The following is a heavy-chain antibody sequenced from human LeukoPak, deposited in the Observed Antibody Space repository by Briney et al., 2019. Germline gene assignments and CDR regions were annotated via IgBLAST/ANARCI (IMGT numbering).Heavy chain of an antibody. D-gene: IGHD6-19*01. CDR3: AADYAAVAGRY. CDR1: GDSISGSNYY. V-gene: IGHV4-39*07. J-gene: IGHJ4*02. CDR2: IYRYGST. Sequence: SETLSLTCTVTGDSISGSNYYWAWIRQSPGKGLEWIGSIYRYGSTYYNPSLKSRVTMSVDTSKNQFSLKLSSVTAADTAVYYCAADYAAVAGRYWGQGTLVTVSS.